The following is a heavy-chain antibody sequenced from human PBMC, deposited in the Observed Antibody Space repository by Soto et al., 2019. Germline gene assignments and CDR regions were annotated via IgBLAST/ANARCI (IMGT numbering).Heavy chain of an antibody. V-gene: IGHV1-2*02. CDR1: GYSFIGYY. D-gene: IGHD3-22*01. CDR2: MTPNSGGT. Sequence: QVQLVQSGAEVKKPGASVKVSCKASGYSFIGYYIHWVRQAPGQGLEWMGWMTPNSGGTDYAQKFQGRVTMTRDTSISTAYMELNSLSSDDTAVYYCARASMIVEECDFWGQGTQVTVSS. CDR3: ARASMIVEECDF. J-gene: IGHJ4*02.